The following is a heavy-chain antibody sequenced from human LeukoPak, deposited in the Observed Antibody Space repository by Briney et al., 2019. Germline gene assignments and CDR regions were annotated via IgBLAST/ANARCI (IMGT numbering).Heavy chain of an antibody. CDR2: IKQDGSEK. V-gene: IGHV3-7*04. J-gene: IGHJ4*02. D-gene: IGHD3-16*01. CDR1: GFSFSTNW. CDR3: ARDYD. Sequence: GGSLRLSCAASGFSFSTNWMSWVRQAPGKGLEWVANIKQDGSEKFYVDSVKGRFTISRDNAKNSVYLQMNSLRAEDTAIYYCARDYDWGQGTLVTVSS.